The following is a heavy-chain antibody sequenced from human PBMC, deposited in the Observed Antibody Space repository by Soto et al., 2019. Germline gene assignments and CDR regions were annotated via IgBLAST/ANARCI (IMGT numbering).Heavy chain of an antibody. Sequence: ASVKVSCKASGYTFTSYGISWVRQAPGQGLEWMGWISAYNGNTNYAQKLQGRVTMTTDTSTSTAYMGLRSLRSDDTAVYYCARGQEGSGGSCYNGMDVWGQGTTVTVSS. CDR1: GYTFTSYG. D-gene: IGHD2-15*01. J-gene: IGHJ6*02. V-gene: IGHV1-18*01. CDR3: ARGQEGSGGSCYNGMDV. CDR2: ISAYNGNT.